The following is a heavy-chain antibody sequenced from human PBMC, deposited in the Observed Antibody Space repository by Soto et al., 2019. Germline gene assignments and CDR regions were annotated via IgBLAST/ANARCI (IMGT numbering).Heavy chain of an antibody. D-gene: IGHD1-26*01. Sequence: QVQLVQSGAEVKKPGASVKLSCKASGYTFTDFYVHWVRQAPGQGLEWMGFVNPSGGGATYSQNFQGRITMTRDSSTSTTFMELSSLRSEDTAVYFCARDRFEYTTNKPHLWGQGTLVTVSS. CDR3: ARDRFEYTTNKPHL. CDR1: GYTFTDFY. J-gene: IGHJ5*02. CDR2: VNPSGGGA. V-gene: IGHV1-46*01.